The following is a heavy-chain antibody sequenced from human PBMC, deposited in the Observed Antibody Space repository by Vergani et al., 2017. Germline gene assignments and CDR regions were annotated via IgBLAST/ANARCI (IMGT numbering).Heavy chain of an antibody. CDR2: LSTTGGA. V-gene: IGHV4-59*02. Sequence: QAQLQESGPGLVKPSETLSLTCHVFGVSVTDYNCNWIRQAPGKGLEWIGSLSTTGGATPASHHTSLESRVSISVDTSKSQFSLRLTSVTAADAAIYYCAGDTHSWQRADRWGQGLLVSVSS. CDR1: GVSVTDYN. CDR3: AGDTHSWQRADR. D-gene: IGHD6-13*01. J-gene: IGHJ5*02.